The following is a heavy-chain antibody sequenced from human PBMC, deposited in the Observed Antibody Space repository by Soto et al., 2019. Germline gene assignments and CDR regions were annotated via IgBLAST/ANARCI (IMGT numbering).Heavy chain of an antibody. Sequence: GGSLRLSCAASGFTFSSYAMSWVRQAPGKGLEWVSAISGSGGSTYYADSVKGRFTISRDNSKNTLDLQMNSLRAEDTAVYYCAKDRRQWLVPNWFDPWGQGTLVTVSS. CDR2: ISGSGGST. D-gene: IGHD6-19*01. V-gene: IGHV3-23*01. CDR3: AKDRRQWLVPNWFDP. CDR1: GFTFSSYA. J-gene: IGHJ5*02.